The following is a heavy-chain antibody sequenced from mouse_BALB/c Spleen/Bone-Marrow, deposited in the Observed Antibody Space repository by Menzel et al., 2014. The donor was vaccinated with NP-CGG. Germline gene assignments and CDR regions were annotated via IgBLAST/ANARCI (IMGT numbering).Heavy chain of an antibody. D-gene: IGHD3-2*01. V-gene: IGHV14-3*02. CDR2: IDPAKDNT. CDR3: ARGVRPLGLPF. CDR1: GFNIRDTY. J-gene: IGHJ3*01. Sequence: EVQLQQSGAELVKPGASVKLSCTSSGFNIRDTYIHWVKQRPEQGLEWIGKIDPAKDNTEYDPKFQGKATITADTPSNTAYLQLSSLTSEDTAVYYCARGVRPLGLPFWGQGTLVTVST.